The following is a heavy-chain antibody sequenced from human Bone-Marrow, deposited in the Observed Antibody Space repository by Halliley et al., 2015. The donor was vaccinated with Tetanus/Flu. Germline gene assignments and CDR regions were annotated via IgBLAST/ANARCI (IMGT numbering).Heavy chain of an antibody. V-gene: IGHV3-23*01. J-gene: IGHJ4*02. CDR3: AKVYQGDYGVMGYFDY. D-gene: IGHD4-17*01. Sequence: SLRLSCVASGLTFSNYVFTWVRQAPGKGLEWVSTISGSGRNIYYADSVKGRFTISRDNSKNTLFLQMSSLRAEDTALYYCAKVYQGDYGVMGYFDYWGQGTLVTVSS. CDR1: GLTFSNYV. CDR2: ISGSGRNI.